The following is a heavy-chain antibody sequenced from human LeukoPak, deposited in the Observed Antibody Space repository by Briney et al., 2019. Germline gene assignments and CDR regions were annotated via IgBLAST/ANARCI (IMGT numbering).Heavy chain of an antibody. V-gene: IGHV3-21*01. D-gene: IGHD6-13*01. CDR3: ARVTTAGSAYYYYGMDV. J-gene: IGHJ6*02. Sequence: GGSLRLSCAASGFTLSSYTMNWVRQAPGKGLEWVSFISSSSSYIYYADSVKGRFTISRDNAKNSLYLQMNSLRAEDTALYYCARVTTAGSAYYYYGMDVWGQGTTVTVSS. CDR1: GFTLSSYT. CDR2: ISSSSSYI.